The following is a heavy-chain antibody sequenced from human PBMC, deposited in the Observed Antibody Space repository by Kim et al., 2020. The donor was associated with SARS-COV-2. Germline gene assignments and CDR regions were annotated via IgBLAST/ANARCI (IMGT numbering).Heavy chain of an antibody. Sequence: SETLSLTCAVYGGSFSGYYWSWIRQPQGKGLEWIGEINHSGSTNYNPSLKSRVTISVDTSKNQFSLQLSSVTAADTAVYYCAGDPPLLRFGVVRGPGAFDIWGRGPMVTVPS. D-gene: IGHD3-10*01. CDR3: AGDPPLLRFGVVRGPGAFDI. CDR2: INHSGST. J-gene: IGHJ3*02. CDR1: GGSFSGYY. V-gene: IGHV4-34*01.